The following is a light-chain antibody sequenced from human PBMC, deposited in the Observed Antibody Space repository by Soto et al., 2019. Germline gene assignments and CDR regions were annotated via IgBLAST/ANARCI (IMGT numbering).Light chain of an antibody. J-gene: IGKJ4*01. CDR3: QQADTFPRS. Sequence: DIQMTQSPSSVSASVGDRVTITCRASQGISSWLAWYQQKPGKAPNLLIYAASSLQSGVPSRFSSSRSGSDFTLAISSLQPEDFATYCCQQADTFPRSFGRGTKVEIK. V-gene: IGKV1-12*01. CDR2: AAS. CDR1: QGISSW.